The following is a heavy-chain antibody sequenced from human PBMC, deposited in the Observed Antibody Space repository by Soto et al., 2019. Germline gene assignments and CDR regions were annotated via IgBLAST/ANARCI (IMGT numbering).Heavy chain of an antibody. CDR2: IIPIFGTA. J-gene: IGHJ6*02. CDR3: ARPARTSSYYYYGMDV. Sequence: SVKVSCKASGGTFSSYAISWVRQAPGQGIEWMGGIIPIFGTANYAQKFQGRVTITADESTSTAYMELSSLRSEDTAVYYCARPARTSSYYYYGMDVWGQGTTVTVSS. CDR1: GGTFSSYA. V-gene: IGHV1-69*13. D-gene: IGHD2-15*01.